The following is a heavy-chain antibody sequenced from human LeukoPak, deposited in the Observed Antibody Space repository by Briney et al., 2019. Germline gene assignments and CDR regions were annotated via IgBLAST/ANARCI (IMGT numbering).Heavy chain of an antibody. CDR2: INPNSGGT. V-gene: IGHV1-2*02. J-gene: IGHJ4*02. CDR1: GYTFTGYY. Sequence: ASVKVSCKASGYTFTGYYMHWVRQAPGQGLEWMGWINPNSGGTNYAQKFQGRVTMTRDTSISTAYMELSRLRSDDTAVYYCARGAPYGDYYYFDYWGQGTLVTVSS. D-gene: IGHD4-17*01. CDR3: ARGAPYGDYYYFDY.